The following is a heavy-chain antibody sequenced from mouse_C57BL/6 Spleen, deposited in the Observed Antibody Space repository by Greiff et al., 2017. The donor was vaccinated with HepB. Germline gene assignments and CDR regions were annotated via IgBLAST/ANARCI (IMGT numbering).Heavy chain of an antibody. D-gene: IGHD1-1*01. CDR1: GYTFTDYY. CDR2: INPYNGGT. J-gene: IGHJ1*03. Sequence: VQLQQSGPVLVKPGASVKMSCKASGYTFTDYYMNWVKQSHGKSLEWIGVINPYNGGTSYNQKFKGKATLTVDKSSITAYMELNSLTSEDSAVYYCARAATVVATRYMDDWGTGTTVTVSS. CDR3: ARAATVVATRYMDD. V-gene: IGHV1-19*01.